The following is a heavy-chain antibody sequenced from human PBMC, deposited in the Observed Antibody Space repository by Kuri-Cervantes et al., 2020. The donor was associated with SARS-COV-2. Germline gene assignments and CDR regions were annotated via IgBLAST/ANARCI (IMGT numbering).Heavy chain of an antibody. J-gene: IGHJ3*02. Sequence: GSLRLSCTVSGGSISSYYWSWIRQPPGKGLEWIGYIYYSGSTNYNPSLKSRVTISVDTSKNQFSLKLSSVTAADTAVYYCARGMELYIPRAFDIWGQGSMVNVSS. CDR3: ARGMELYIPRAFDI. D-gene: IGHD1-7*01. CDR2: IYYSGST. CDR1: GGSISSYY. V-gene: IGHV4-59*12.